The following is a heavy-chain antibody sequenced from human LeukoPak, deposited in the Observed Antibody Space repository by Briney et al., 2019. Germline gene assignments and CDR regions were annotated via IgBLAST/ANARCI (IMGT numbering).Heavy chain of an antibody. Sequence: GRSLRLSCAASGFTFSSYAMHWVRQAPGKGLEWVAVISYDGSNKYYADSVKGRFTISRDNSKNTLYLQMNSLRAEDTAVYYCARGDSGSYYGHDYWGQGTLVTVSS. D-gene: IGHD1-26*01. CDR3: ARGDSGSYYGHDY. J-gene: IGHJ4*02. CDR2: ISYDGSNK. V-gene: IGHV3-30*04. CDR1: GFTFSSYA.